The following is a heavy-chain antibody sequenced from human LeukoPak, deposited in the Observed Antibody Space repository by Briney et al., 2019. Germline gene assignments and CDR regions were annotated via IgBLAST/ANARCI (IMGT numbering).Heavy chain of an antibody. CDR3: ARDSDVEMATFYLFYP. CDR1: GYTFTSYY. D-gene: IGHD5-24*01. V-gene: IGHV1-46*01. Sequence: ASVKVSCKASGYTFTSYYMHWVRQAPGQGLEWMGIINPSGGSTSYAQKLQGRVTMTRDTSTSTVYMELSSLRSEDTAVYYCARDSDVEMATFYLFYPWGQGTLVTVSS. J-gene: IGHJ5*02. CDR2: INPSGGST.